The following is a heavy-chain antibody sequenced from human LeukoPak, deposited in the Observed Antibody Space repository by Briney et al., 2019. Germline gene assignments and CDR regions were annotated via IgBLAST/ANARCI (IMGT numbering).Heavy chain of an antibody. CDR2: ISYDGSNK. V-gene: IGHV3-30*04. CDR3: ARDHSN. J-gene: IGHJ4*02. CDR1: GFTFSSYA. Sequence: GRSLRLSCAASGFTFSSYAMHWVRQAPGKGLEWVAAISYDGSNKYYADSVKGRFTISRDNSKNTLYLQMNSLRAEDTAVYYCARDHSNWGQGTLVTVSS.